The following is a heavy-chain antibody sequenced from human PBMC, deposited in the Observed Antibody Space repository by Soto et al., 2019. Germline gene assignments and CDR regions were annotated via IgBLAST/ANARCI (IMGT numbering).Heavy chain of an antibody. CDR1: GFSFTGYY. D-gene: IGHD6-6*01. CDR3: AKDLTRQLAYWLDP. CDR2: INAHSGGT. Sequence: GVSVKVSCKASGFSFTGYYIHWLRQAPGQGLEWMGWINAHSGGTEYAQKFQGRITLTRDTSIATAYLTPTSLTSDDTALYYCAKDLTRQLAYWLDPWGQGTQVTVSS. J-gene: IGHJ5*02. V-gene: IGHV1-2*02.